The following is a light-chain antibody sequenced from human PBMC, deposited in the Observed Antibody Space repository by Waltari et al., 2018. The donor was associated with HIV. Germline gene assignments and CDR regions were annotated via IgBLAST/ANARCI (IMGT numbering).Light chain of an antibody. CDR2: DVS. V-gene: IGLV2-11*01. J-gene: IGLJ3*02. Sequence: QSALTQPRSVSGSPGQSVTISCTGTSNDVGGYNYVSWYQQHPGQAPKVMIYDVSQRPSGVPDRFSGSKSGNTASLTISGLQVEDEADYYCCSYAGSLWVFGGGTKLTVL. CDR3: CSYAGSLWV. CDR1: SNDVGGYNY.